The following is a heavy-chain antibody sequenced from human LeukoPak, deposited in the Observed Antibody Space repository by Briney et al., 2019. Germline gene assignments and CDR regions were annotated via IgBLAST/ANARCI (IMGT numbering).Heavy chain of an antibody. Sequence: PSETLSLTCAVYGGSFSGYYWSWIRQPPGKGLEWIGEINHSGSTNYNPSLKSRVTISVDTSKNQFSLKLSSVTAADTAVYYCARELRAYYYDRSGYSGSGVHAFDIWGQGTMVTVSS. D-gene: IGHD3-22*01. CDR3: ARELRAYYYDRSGYSGSGVHAFDI. CDR2: INHSGST. CDR1: GGSFSGYY. J-gene: IGHJ3*02. V-gene: IGHV4-34*01.